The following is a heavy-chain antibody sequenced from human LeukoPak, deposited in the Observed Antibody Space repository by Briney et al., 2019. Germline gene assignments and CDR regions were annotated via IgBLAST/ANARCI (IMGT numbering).Heavy chain of an antibody. J-gene: IGHJ4*02. CDR3: ARGRRDGYNDDY. D-gene: IGHD5-24*01. CDR1: GGTFSSYA. CDR2: IIPILGIA. V-gene: IGHV1-69*04. Sequence: VASVKVSCKASGGTFSSYAISWVRQAPGQGLEWMGRIIPILGIANYAQKFQGRVTITADKSTSTAYMELSSLRSEDAAVYYCARGRRDGYNDDYWGQGTLVTVSS.